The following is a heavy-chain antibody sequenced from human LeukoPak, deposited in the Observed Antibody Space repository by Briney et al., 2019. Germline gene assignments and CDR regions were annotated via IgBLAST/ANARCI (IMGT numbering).Heavy chain of an antibody. CDR1: GYSFTSYW. Sequence: GESLKISCKGSGYSFTSYWIGWVRQMPGKGLEWMGIIYPGDSDTRYSPSFQGQVTISADKSISTAYLQWSSLKASDTAMYYCASGGIAAAGTHGAFDIWGQGIMVTVSS. CDR2: IYPGDSDT. V-gene: IGHV5-51*01. CDR3: ASGGIAAAGTHGAFDI. D-gene: IGHD6-13*01. J-gene: IGHJ3*02.